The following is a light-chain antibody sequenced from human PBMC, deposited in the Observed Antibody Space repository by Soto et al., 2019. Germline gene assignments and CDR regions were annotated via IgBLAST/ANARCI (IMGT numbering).Light chain of an antibody. CDR2: AAS. Sequence: DIQLTQSPSSLSASVGDRVTITCRASQNIGTYLHWYQKIPGRATNLLIYAASTLQGGDPSRFSGSGSGTDFSLTISSLQPVDSATYYCQQSYSRPFTFGPGTKVDI. J-gene: IGKJ3*01. CDR3: QQSYSRPFT. V-gene: IGKV1-39*01. CDR1: QNIGTY.